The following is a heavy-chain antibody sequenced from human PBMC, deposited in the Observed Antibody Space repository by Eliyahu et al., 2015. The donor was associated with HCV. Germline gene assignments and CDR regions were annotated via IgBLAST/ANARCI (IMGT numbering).Heavy chain of an antibody. V-gene: IGHV4-59*01. D-gene: IGHD6-19*01. CDR1: GGSITTYY. J-gene: IGHJ5*02. Sequence: QVQLQESGPGLVKPSETLSLTCTVSGGSITTYYWXWIRQPPGXGLEWIGYIHYRGSTNYNPSLKSRVTISVDTSKNQFSLNLTSVTAADTAVYYCASGGGGIAVAGTGGWFDPWGQGTLVTVSS. CDR3: ASGGGGIAVAGTGGWFDP. CDR2: IHYRGST.